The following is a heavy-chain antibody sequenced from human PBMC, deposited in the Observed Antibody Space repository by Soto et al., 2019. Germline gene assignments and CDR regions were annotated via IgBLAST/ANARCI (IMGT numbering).Heavy chain of an antibody. V-gene: IGHV4-31*03. D-gene: IGHD4-17*01. CDR3: ATYGIGAYYVDY. CDR2: IYYSGST. Sequence: SETLSLTCNVSGASISSGGYYWSWVRQHPGKGPEWIGYIYYSGSTYYNPSLKSRVAISVDASKNQFSLQLSSVTAADTAVYYSATYGIGAYYVDYWGQGILVTVSS. J-gene: IGHJ4*02. CDR1: GASISSGGYY.